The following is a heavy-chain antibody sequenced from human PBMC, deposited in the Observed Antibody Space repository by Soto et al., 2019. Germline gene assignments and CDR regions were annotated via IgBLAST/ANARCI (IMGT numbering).Heavy chain of an antibody. Sequence: PGGSLRLSCAASGFTFSSYGMHWVRQAPGKGLEWVAVISYDGSNKYYADSVKGRFTISRDNSKNTLYLQMNSLRAEDTAVYYCAKDLKRSYYYGMDVWGQGTTVTVSS. V-gene: IGHV3-30*18. D-gene: IGHD4-17*01. J-gene: IGHJ6*02. CDR3: AKDLKRSYYYGMDV. CDR1: GFTFSSYG. CDR2: ISYDGSNK.